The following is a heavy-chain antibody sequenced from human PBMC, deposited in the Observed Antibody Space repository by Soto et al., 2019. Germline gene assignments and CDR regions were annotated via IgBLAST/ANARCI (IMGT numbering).Heavy chain of an antibody. CDR2: ISPYNGKT. J-gene: IGHJ6*02. CDR3: ARGSGSGIAFAYYYYGMDV. V-gene: IGHV1-18*04. D-gene: IGHD3-10*01. CDR1: GYTFTTHG. Sequence: GASVKVSCKASGYTFTTHGISWVRQAPGQGLEWMGWISPYNGKTTYAQKVQGRVTMTTDTSKSTAYMELRGLRSDYTAVYYCARGSGSGIAFAYYYYGMDVWGQGTTVTVSS.